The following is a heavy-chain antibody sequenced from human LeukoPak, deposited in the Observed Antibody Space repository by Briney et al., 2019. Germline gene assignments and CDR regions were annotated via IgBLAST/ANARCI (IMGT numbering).Heavy chain of an antibody. CDR1: GFTFDDYA. CDR2: ISWNSGSI. J-gene: IGHJ3*02. CDR3: AKDSSYCSGGSCYLRHAFDI. D-gene: IGHD2-15*01. V-gene: IGHV3-9*01. Sequence: GGSLRLSCAASGFTFDDYAMPWVRQAPGKGLEWVSGISWNSGSIGYADSVKGRFTISRDNAKNSLYLQMNSLRAEDTALYYCAKDSSYCSGGSCYLRHAFDIWGQGTMVTVSS.